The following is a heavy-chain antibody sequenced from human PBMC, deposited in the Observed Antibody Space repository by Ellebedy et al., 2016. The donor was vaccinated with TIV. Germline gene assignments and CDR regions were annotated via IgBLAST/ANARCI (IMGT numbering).Heavy chain of an antibody. CDR2: INPDSGGT. D-gene: IGHD3-3*01. CDR3: ARREWSDAFDV. CDR1: GYTFTGFY. J-gene: IGHJ3*01. V-gene: IGHV1-2*04. Sequence: ASVKVSCKASGYTFTGFYMHWVRQAPGQGLEWVGWINPDSGGTDYAQEFQGWVTMTRDTSINTAYLELNRLRSDDTAVYFCARREWSDAFDVWGQGTLVTVSS.